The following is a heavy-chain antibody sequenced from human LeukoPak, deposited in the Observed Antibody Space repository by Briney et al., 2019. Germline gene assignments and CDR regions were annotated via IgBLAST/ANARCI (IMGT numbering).Heavy chain of an antibody. CDR1: GGSISSYY. CDR3: ARARLDSSGRFDY. V-gene: IGHV4-59*01. CDR2: IYYGGST. J-gene: IGHJ4*02. D-gene: IGHD3-22*01. Sequence: SEALSLTCTVSGGSISSYYWSWIRQSPGKGLEWIGYIYYGGSTDYNPSLKSRVTISKDTSKAQFSLRLSSVTAADTAVYYCARARLDSSGRFDYRGQGTLVTVSS.